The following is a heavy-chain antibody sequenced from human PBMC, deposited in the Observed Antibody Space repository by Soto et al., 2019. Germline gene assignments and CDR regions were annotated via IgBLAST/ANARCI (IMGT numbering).Heavy chain of an antibody. Sequence: SETLSLTCAVYGGSFSGYYWSWIRQPPGKGLEWIGEINHSESTNYNPSLKTRVTISVDTSKNQFSLKLSSVTAADTAVYYCARLITGTTSADAFDIWGQGTMVTVSS. D-gene: IGHD1-7*01. CDR1: GGSFSGYY. CDR3: ARLITGTTSADAFDI. J-gene: IGHJ3*02. CDR2: INHSEST. V-gene: IGHV4-34*01.